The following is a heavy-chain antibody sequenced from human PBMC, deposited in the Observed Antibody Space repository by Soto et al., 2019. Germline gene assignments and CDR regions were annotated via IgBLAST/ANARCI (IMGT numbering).Heavy chain of an antibody. CDR2: ISYDGSNK. CDR3: AKDSCGGECCFFDY. V-gene: IGHV3-30*18. J-gene: IGHJ4*02. CDR1: GFTFSSYG. Sequence: SVGSLRLSCAASGFTFSSYGMHWVRQAPGKGLEWVAVISYDGSNKYYADSVKGRFTISRDNSKNTLYLQMNSLRAEDTAVYYCAKDSCGGECCFFDYWGQGTLVTVSS. D-gene: IGHD2-21*01.